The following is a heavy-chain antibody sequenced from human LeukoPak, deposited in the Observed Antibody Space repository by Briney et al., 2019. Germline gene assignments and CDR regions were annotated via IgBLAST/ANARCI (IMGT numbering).Heavy chain of an antibody. CDR1: GFTFSTYW. D-gene: IGHD4-23*01. V-gene: IGHV3-7*01. CDR2: LKQDGSVK. J-gene: IGHJ4*02. CDR3: ATSADSPGNS. Sequence: PGGSLRLSCVASGFTFSTYWMSWVRQAPGKGLEWVANLKQDGSVKHYVDSVKGRFTISRDNAKNPLYLRMTNLRAEDTAVYYCATSADSPGNSWGQGTLITVSS.